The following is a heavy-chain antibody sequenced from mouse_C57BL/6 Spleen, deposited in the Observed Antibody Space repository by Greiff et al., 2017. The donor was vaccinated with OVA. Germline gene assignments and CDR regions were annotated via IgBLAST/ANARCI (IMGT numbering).Heavy chain of an antibody. D-gene: IGHD2-4*01. Sequence: QVQLQQPGAELVKPGASVKLSCKASGYTFTSYWMHWVKQRPGRGLEWIGRIDPNSGGTKYNEKFKSKATLTVDKPSSTAYMPLSSLPSEDSAVYYGAREAVYYDYDVFAYWGQGTLVTVSA. V-gene: IGHV1-72*01. CDR3: AREAVYYDYDVFAY. J-gene: IGHJ3*01. CDR1: GYTFTSYW. CDR2: IDPNSGGT.